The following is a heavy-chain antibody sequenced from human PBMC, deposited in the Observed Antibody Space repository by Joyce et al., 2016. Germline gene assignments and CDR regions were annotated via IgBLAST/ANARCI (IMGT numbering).Heavy chain of an antibody. CDR1: GGSISGYY. V-gene: IGHV4-34*01. Sequence: QVQLQQWGAGLLKPSETLSLMCAVNGGSISGYYWSWIRQPPGKGLEWIGEIYHSGSAIYNPSLKNRVTISVDTSKNQGSLNLSSVTAADTAVYYCSRLTTTHLDCWGQGSLVTVSS. CDR2: IYHSGSA. D-gene: IGHD4-11*01. CDR3: SRLTTTHLDC. J-gene: IGHJ1*01.